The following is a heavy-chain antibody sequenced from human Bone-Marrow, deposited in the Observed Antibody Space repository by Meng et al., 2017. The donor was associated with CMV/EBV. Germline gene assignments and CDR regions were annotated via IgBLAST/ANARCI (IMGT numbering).Heavy chain of an antibody. J-gene: IGHJ4*02. CDR3: ARGGGEY. CDR2: ISWNSGSI. D-gene: IGHD2/OR15-2a*01. CDR1: GFTFDDYA. Sequence: SLKISCAASGFTFDDYAMHWVRQAPGKGPEWVSGISWNSGSIGYADSVKGRFTISRDNAKNTLYLQMTSLRVEDTAIYYCARGGGEYWGQGILVTVSS. V-gene: IGHV3-9*01.